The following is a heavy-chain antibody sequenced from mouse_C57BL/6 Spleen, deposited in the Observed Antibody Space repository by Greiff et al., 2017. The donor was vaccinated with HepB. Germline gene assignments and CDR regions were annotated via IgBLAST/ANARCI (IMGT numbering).Heavy chain of an antibody. CDR1: GYAFSSSW. CDR3: ARWGVMRVVAHFDY. CDR2: IYPGDGDT. D-gene: IGHD1-1*01. V-gene: IGHV1-82*01. J-gene: IGHJ2*01. Sequence: QVQLKQSGPELVKPGASVKISCKASGYAFSSSWMNWVKQRPGKGLEWIGRIYPGDGDTNYNGKFKGKATLTADKSSSTAYMQLSSLTSEDSAVYFCARWGVMRVVAHFDYWGQGTTLTVSS.